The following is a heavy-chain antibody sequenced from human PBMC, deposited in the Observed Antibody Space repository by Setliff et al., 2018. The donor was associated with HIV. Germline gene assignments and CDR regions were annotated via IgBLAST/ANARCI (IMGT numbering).Heavy chain of an antibody. V-gene: IGHV3-74*01. D-gene: IGHD4-4*01. CDR2: IDSDGSDT. J-gene: IGHJ3*02. CDR1: GLTFSNYW. CDR3: ASFPTITASQDVFDI. Sequence: GGSLRLSCAASGLTFSNYWMHWVRQAPGKGLEWVSRIDSDGSDTNYADSVRGRFTISRDNAKNTVYLQLTSLRAEDTAIYYCASFPTITASQDVFDIWGHGTMVTV.